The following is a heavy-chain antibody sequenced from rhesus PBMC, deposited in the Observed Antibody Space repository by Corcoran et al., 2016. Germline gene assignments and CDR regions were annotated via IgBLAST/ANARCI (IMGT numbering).Heavy chain of an antibody. CDR2: IYGGSGST. CDR1: GASISSNY. D-gene: IGHD4-29*01. J-gene: IGHJ6*01. Sequence: QVQLQESGPGLVKPSETLPLTCAVSGASISSNYWSWNRQPPGKGLEGIGYIYGGSGSTSYNPSLKSRVTISKDTSKNQFSLKLSSVTAADTAVYYCARAAHYGSSSLDGLDSWGQGVVVTVSS. CDR3: ARAAHYGSSSLDGLDS. V-gene: IGHV4-147*01.